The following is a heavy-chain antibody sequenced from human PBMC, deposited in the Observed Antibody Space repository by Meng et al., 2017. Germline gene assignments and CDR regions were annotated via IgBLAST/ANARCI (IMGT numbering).Heavy chain of an antibody. CDR2: ISYDGSNK. V-gene: IGHV3-30*07. Sequence: QGQLVVSGGGLVQAWSSLRLSCAASGFTFSSYAMHWVRQAPGKGLEWVAVISYDGSNKYYADSVKGRFTISRDNAKNSLYLQMNSLRAEDTAVYYCARDNPHLYWGQGTLVTVSS. J-gene: IGHJ4*02. CDR3: ARDNPHLY. CDR1: GFTFSSYA.